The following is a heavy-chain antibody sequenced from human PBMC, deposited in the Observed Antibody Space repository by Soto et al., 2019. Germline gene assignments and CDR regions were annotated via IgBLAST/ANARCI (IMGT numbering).Heavy chain of an antibody. CDR3: ARVERGTATTVVDAFDI. D-gene: IGHD1-1*01. CDR1: GGFVSSGSYY. V-gene: IGHV4-34*01. J-gene: IGHJ3*02. Sequence: QVQLQQWGAGLLKPSETLSLTCAVYGGFVSSGSYYWSWIRQPPGKGLEWIGEMNHSGGTHFNPSLKSRVTISVDTSKNQFSLKMASVTAADTALCYCARVERGTATTVVDAFDIWGPGTMVTVSS. CDR2: MNHSGGT.